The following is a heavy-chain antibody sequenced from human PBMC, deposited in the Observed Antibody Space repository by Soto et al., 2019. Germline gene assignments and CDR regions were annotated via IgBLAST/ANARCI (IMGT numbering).Heavy chain of an antibody. D-gene: IGHD6-13*01. J-gene: IGHJ6*02. CDR1: GFTFSSYG. Sequence: GGSLRLSCAASGFTFSSYGMHWVRQAPGKGLEWVAVISYDGSNKYYADSVKGRFTISRDNSKNTLYLQMNSLRAEDTAVYYCAKDGSSWYSYYYGMDVWGQGTTVTVSS. V-gene: IGHV3-30*18. CDR3: AKDGSSWYSYYYGMDV. CDR2: ISYDGSNK.